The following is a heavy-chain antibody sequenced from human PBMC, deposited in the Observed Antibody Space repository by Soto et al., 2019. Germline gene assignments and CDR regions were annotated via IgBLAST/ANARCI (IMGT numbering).Heavy chain of an antibody. J-gene: IGHJ6*02. D-gene: IGHD1-1*01. CDR2: ISGRGGRT. V-gene: IGHV3-23*01. CDR3: AKDLEGWELPPRHYGLDV. Sequence: PGGSLRLSCAASGLTFSNYAMSWVRQAPGKGLEWVSSISGRGGRTFYADSVKGRFTISRDNSKNTLFLQMSSLRAEDTALYYCAKDLEGWELPPRHYGLDVWGPGTTVTVSS. CDR1: GLTFSNYA.